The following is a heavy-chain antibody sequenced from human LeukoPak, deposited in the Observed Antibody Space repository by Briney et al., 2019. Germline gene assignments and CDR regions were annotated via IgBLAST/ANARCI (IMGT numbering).Heavy chain of an antibody. CDR1: GGSISSSSYY. Sequence: SETLSLTCTVSGGSISSSSYYWGWIRQPPGKGLEWIGSIYYSGSTYYNPSLKSRVTISVDTSKNQFSLKLSSVTAADTAVYYCARDMCGTTNCNEKIFDYWGQGTLVTVSS. CDR2: IYYSGST. CDR3: ARDMCGTTNCNEKIFDY. J-gene: IGHJ4*02. D-gene: IGHD1-1*01. V-gene: IGHV4-39*02.